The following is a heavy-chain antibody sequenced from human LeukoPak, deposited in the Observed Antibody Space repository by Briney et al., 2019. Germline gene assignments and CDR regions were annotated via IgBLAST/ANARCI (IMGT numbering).Heavy chain of an antibody. D-gene: IGHD4-17*01. CDR2: INHSGST. V-gene: IGHV4-34*01. CDR1: GGSFSGYY. J-gene: IGHJ4*02. Sequence: PSETLSLTCAVYGGSFSGYYWSWTRQPPGKGLEWIGEINHSGSTNYNPSLKSRVTISVDTSKNQFSLKLSSVTAADTAVYYCAPWDYGDPGLDYWGQGTLVTVSS. CDR3: APWDYGDPGLDY.